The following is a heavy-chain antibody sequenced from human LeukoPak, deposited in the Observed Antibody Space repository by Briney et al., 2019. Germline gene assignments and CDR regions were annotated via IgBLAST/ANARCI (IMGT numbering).Heavy chain of an antibody. V-gene: IGHV3-48*01. D-gene: IGHD2-15*01. CDR3: ARDRVEDIVVVVALPNAFDI. CDR2: ISSSSSTI. CDR1: GFTFSSYS. Sequence: GGSLRLSCAASGFTFSSYSTNWVRQAPGKGLEWVSYISSSSSTIYYADSVKGRFTISRDNAKNSLYLQMNSLRAEDTAVYYCARDRVEDIVVVVALPNAFDIWGQGTMVTVSS. J-gene: IGHJ3*02.